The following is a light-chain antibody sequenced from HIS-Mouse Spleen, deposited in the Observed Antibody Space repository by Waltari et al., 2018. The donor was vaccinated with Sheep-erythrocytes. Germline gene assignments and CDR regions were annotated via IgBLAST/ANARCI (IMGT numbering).Light chain of an antibody. CDR1: SRDFGRYNL. CDR3: CSYAGSSTPWV. Sequence: QSALTQPASVSGSPGQSITIPCTGTSRDFGRYNLVSWYQQPQGKAPKLMIYEGSKRPSGVSNRFSGSKSGNTASLTISGLQAEDEADYYCCSYAGSSTPWVFGGGTKLTVL. V-gene: IGLV2-23*01. J-gene: IGLJ3*02. CDR2: EGS.